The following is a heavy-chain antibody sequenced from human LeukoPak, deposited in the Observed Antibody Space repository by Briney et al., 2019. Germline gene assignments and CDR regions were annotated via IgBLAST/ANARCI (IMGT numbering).Heavy chain of an antibody. CDR3: ATDLRLRSSYYYYYGMDV. J-gene: IGHJ6*04. Sequence: ASVKVSCKVSGYTLTELPMHWVRQAPGKGLEWMGGFDPEDGETIYAQKFQGRVTMTEDTSTDTAYMELSSLRSEDTAVYYCATDLRLRSSYYYYYGMDVWGKGTTVTVSS. CDR2: FDPEDGET. V-gene: IGHV1-24*01. CDR1: GYTLTELP. D-gene: IGHD4-17*01.